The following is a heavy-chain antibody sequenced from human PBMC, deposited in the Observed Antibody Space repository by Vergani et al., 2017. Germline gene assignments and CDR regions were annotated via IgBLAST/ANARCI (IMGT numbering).Heavy chain of an antibody. J-gene: IGHJ4*02. Sequence: QLQLQKSGPGLVKPSETLSLTCTVSGGSISSSSYYWGWIRQPPGKGLEWIGSIYYSGSTYYNPSLKSRVTISVDTSKNQFSLKLSSLTAADTAVYYCARTTMVRGVILEEQFDYWGQGTRVTVSS. V-gene: IGHV4-39*01. D-gene: IGHD3-10*01. CDR3: ARTTMVRGVILEEQFDY. CDR2: IYYSGST. CDR1: GGSISSSSYY.